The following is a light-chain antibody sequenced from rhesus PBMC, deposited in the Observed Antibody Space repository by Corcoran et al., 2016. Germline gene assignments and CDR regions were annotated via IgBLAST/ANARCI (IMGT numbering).Light chain of an antibody. CDR2: DAS. CDR1: QSINSR. J-gene: IGKJ4*01. Sequence: DIQMTQSPSSLSASVGDNVTITCRASQSINSRLAWYQQSPGKAPKLLNYDASTLECGVSSRCRGGGSRTNFTLTISTLQSEDFPTYYCLHYNSRPLPFGRVTKV. V-gene: IGKV1-22*01. CDR3: LHYNSRPLP.